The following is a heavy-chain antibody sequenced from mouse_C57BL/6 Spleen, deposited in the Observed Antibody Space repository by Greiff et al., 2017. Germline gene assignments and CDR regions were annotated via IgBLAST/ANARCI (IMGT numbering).Heavy chain of an antibody. CDR2: IWSGGST. V-gene: IGHV2-5*01. CDR3: AKARSNSGAMAY. Sequence: QVQLKESGPGLVQPSQSLSITCTVSGFSLTSYGVHWVRQSPGQGLEWLGVIWSGGSTDYNAAFMSRLSITKDNSKSQVFYKMNSLQADDTAIYYCAKARSNSGAMAYWGQGTSVTVSA. CDR1: GFSLTSYG. J-gene: IGHJ4*01. D-gene: IGHD2-5*01.